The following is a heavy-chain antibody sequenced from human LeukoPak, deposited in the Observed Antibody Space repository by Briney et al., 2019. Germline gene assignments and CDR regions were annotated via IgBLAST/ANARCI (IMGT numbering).Heavy chain of an antibody. Sequence: GGSLRLSCAASGFTFSSYGMHWVRQAPGKGLEWVAVIWYDGSNKYYADSVKGRFTISRDNSKNTLYLQMNSLRAEDTAVYYCAEEITMIPKLGFDYWGQGTLVTVSS. D-gene: IGHD3-22*01. CDR1: GFTFSSYG. J-gene: IGHJ4*02. CDR2: IWYDGSNK. CDR3: AEEITMIPKLGFDY. V-gene: IGHV3-33*06.